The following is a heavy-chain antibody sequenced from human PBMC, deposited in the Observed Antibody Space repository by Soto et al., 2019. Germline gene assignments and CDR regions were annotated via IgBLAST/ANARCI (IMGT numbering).Heavy chain of an antibody. CDR1: GFTFDDYA. V-gene: IGHV3-9*01. CDR2: ISWNSGSI. Sequence: LRLSCAASGFTFDDYAMHWVRQAPGKGLEWVSGISWNSGSIGYADSVKGRFTISRDNAKNSLYLQMNSLRAEDTALYYCAKDGGVAVTQNYGMDVWGQGTTVTV. D-gene: IGHD6-19*01. J-gene: IGHJ6*02. CDR3: AKDGGVAVTQNYGMDV.